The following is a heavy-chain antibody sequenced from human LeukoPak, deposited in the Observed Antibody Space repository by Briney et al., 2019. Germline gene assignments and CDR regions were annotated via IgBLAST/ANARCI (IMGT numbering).Heavy chain of an antibody. D-gene: IGHD3-10*01. CDR1: GFIFSNDA. J-gene: IGHJ4*02. V-gene: IGHV3-30*02. CDR3: AKGHYYGSGSLDY. Sequence: PGGSLRLSCAASGFIFSNDAMHWVRRAPGKGLEWVAFIWFDGSNKHYADSVKGRFTISRDNSKNTLYVQMNSLRAEDTAVYYCAKGHYYGSGSLDYWGQGTLVTVSS. CDR2: IWFDGSNK.